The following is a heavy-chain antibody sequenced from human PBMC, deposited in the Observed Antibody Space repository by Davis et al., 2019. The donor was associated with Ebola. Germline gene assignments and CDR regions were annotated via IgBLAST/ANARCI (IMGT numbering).Heavy chain of an antibody. Sequence: GESLKISCAASGFTFSSYAMSWVRQAPGKGLEWVSAISGSGGSTYYADSVKGRFTTSRDNSKNTLYLQMNSLRAEDTAVYYCAKDGRFLEWLLFDYWGQGTLVTVSS. CDR3: AKDGRFLEWLLFDY. CDR2: ISGSGGST. V-gene: IGHV3-23*01. D-gene: IGHD3-3*01. CDR1: GFTFSSYA. J-gene: IGHJ4*02.